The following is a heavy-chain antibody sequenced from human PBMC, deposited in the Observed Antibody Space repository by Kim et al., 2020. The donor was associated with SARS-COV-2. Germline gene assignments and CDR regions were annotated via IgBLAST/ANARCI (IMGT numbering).Heavy chain of an antibody. Sequence: YSPSFQGQVTISADKSISTAYLQWRSLKASDTAMYYCASLPSGKYNWFDPWGQGTLVTVSS. CDR3: ASLPSGKYNWFDP. V-gene: IGHV5-51*01. D-gene: IGHD3-10*01. J-gene: IGHJ5*02.